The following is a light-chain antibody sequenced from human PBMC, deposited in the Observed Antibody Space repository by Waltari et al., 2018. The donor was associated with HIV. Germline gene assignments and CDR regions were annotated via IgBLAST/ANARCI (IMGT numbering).Light chain of an antibody. V-gene: IGLV2-23*02. Sequence: QSALTQPASVSGSPGQSITISCTGTSSDVGNYNYVSWYQQHPGKAPKLMIYDVTKRTSGISDRFSGAKSGNTASLTISGLQAEDEADYYCCSYAGSSTFVFGTGTKVTVL. CDR1: SSDVGNYNY. J-gene: IGLJ1*01. CDR3: CSYAGSSTFV. CDR2: DVT.